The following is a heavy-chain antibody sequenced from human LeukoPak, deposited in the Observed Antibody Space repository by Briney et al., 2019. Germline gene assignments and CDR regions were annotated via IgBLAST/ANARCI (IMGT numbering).Heavy chain of an antibody. V-gene: IGHV4-34*01. CDR2: INHSGST. Sequence: SETLSLTCTVSGGSISSYYWSWIRQPPGKGLEWIGEINHSGSTNYNPSLKSRATISVDTSKNQFSLKLSSVTAADTAVYYCARGRKKYYDYVWGSPYAFDIWGQGTMVTVSS. CDR1: GGSISSYY. J-gene: IGHJ3*02. D-gene: IGHD3-16*01. CDR3: ARGRKKYYDYVWGSPYAFDI.